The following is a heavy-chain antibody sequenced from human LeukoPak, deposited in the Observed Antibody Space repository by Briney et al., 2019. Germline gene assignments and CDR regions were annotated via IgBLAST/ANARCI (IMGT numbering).Heavy chain of an antibody. CDR1: GFTFSSYE. J-gene: IGHJ4*02. V-gene: IGHV3-48*03. D-gene: IGHD6-6*01. CDR2: ISSSGSTI. Sequence: GSLRLSCAASGFTFSSYEMNWVRQAPGKGLEWVSYISSSGSTIYYADSVKGRFTISRGNAKNSLYLQMNSLRAEDTAVYYCARDSRPNSSSSRKDFDYWGQGTLVTVSS. CDR3: ARDSRPNSSSSRKDFDY.